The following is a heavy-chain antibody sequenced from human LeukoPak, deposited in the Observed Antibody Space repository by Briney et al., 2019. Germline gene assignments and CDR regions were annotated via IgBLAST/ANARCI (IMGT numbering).Heavy chain of an antibody. J-gene: IGHJ4*02. CDR2: IKQDTSEK. Sequence: QPGGSLRLSCVASGFTFTNYWMIWVRQAPGKGLEWVANIKQDTSEKYFVDSVKGRFTISRDNAKNSLYLQMNSLRDEDTAVYYCARARPGYYCDYWGQGALVTVSS. V-gene: IGHV3-7*04. CDR3: ARARPGYYCDY. D-gene: IGHD3-10*01. CDR1: GFTFTNYW.